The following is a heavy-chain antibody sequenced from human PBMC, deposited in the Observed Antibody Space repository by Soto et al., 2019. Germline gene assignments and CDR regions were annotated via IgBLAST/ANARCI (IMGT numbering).Heavy chain of an antibody. Sequence: KVSCKASGYTFTSSAMHWVRQAPGQRLEWMGWINAGNGNTKYSQKFQGRVTITRDTSASTAYMELSSLRSEDTAVYYCARSVVVPAAPDYWGQGTLVTVSS. CDR1: GYTFTSSA. CDR3: ARSVVVPAAPDY. J-gene: IGHJ4*02. V-gene: IGHV1-3*01. D-gene: IGHD2-2*01. CDR2: INAGNGNT.